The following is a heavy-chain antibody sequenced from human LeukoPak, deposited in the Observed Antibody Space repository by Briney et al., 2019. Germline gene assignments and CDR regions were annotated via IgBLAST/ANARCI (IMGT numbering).Heavy chain of an antibody. V-gene: IGHV3-73*01. J-gene: IGHJ6*03. CDR3: TRHDVSPAVSYYYYYYMDV. CDR2: IRSKANSYAT. D-gene: IGHD5/OR15-5a*01. Sequence: GGSLRLSCAASGFTFSGSAMHWVRQASGKGLEWVGRIRSKANSYATAYAASVKGRFTISRDDSKNTAYLQMNSLKTEDTAVYYCTRHDVSPAVSYYYYYYMDVWGKGTTVTVSS. CDR1: GFTFSGSA.